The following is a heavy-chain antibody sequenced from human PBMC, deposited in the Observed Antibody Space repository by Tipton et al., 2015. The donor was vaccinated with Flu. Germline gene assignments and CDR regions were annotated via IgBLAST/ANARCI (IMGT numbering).Heavy chain of an antibody. CDR1: GFTFSTYA. V-gene: IGHV3-23*01. CDR3: AKASRDCSGGSCYGGWFDP. D-gene: IGHD2-15*01. J-gene: IGHJ5*02. CDR2: IRSSGGST. Sequence: CAASGFTFSTYAMSWVRQAPGMGPAWVSAIRSSGGSTYYADSVKGRFTISGDNSKNTLYLQMNSLRAEDTAVYYCAKASRDCSGGSCYGGWFDPWGQGTLVTVSS.